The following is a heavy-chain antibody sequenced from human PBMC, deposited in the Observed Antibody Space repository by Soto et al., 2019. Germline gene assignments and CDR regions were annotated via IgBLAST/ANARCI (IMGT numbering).Heavy chain of an antibody. J-gene: IGHJ4*02. D-gene: IGHD4-17*01. V-gene: IGHV1-2*02. Sequence: QVQLVQSGAEVKKPGASVKVSCKTYGYTFAAYYIHWIRQAPGQGLEWMGWINPTSGGTVYAQNFQDRVIMTRDTSISTAYMELRRLNSDDTAVYYCARDPDYGDYWGYFFDSWGQGAPVTVSS. CDR3: ARDPDYGDYWGYFFDS. CDR1: GYTFAAYY. CDR2: INPTSGGT.